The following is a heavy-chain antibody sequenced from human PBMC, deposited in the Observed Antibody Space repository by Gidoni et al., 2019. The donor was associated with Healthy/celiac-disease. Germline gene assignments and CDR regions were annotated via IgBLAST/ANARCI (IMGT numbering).Heavy chain of an antibody. CDR3: ASTTDDFWSGYSLFDI. Sequence: QLQLQESGPGLVKPSETLSLTCTVSGGSISSSSYYWGWIRQPPGKGLEWIGSIYYSGSTYYNPSLKSRVTISVDTSKNQFSLKLSSVTAADTAVYYCASTTDDFWSGYSLFDIWGQGTMVTVSS. V-gene: IGHV4-39*01. CDR2: IYYSGST. CDR1: GGSISSSSYY. J-gene: IGHJ3*02. D-gene: IGHD3-3*01.